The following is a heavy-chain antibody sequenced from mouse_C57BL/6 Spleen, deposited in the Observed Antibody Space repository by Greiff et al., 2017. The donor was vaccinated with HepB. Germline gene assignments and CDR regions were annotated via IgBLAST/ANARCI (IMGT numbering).Heavy chain of an antibody. D-gene: IGHD2-5*01. V-gene: IGHV1-50*01. CDR1: GYTFTSYW. CDR2: IDPSDSYT. CDR3: ARLGYSNYGAY. Sequence: QVQLQQPGAELVKPGASVKLSCKASGYTFTSYWMQWVKQRPGQGLEWIGEIDPSDSYTNYNQKFKGKATVTVDTSSSTAYMQLSSLTSEDSAVYYCARLGYSNYGAYWGQGTLVTVSA. J-gene: IGHJ3*01.